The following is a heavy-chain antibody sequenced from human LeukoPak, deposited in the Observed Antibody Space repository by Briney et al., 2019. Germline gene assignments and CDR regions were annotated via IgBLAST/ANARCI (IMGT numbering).Heavy chain of an antibody. V-gene: IGHV4-61*02. CDR1: GGSISSGSYY. CDR2: IYTSGST. J-gene: IGHJ4*02. Sequence: TLSLTCTVSGGSISSGSYYWSWIRQPAGKGLEWIGRIYTSGSTNYNPSLKSRVTISVDTSKNQFSLKLSSVTAADTAVYYCARGPGIAVAGLDYWGQGTLVTVSS. D-gene: IGHD6-19*01. CDR3: ARGPGIAVAGLDY.